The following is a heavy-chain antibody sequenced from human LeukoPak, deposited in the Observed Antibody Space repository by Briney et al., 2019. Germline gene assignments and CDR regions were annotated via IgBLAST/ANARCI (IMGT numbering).Heavy chain of an antibody. CDR1: RFTFSNYA. V-gene: IGHV3-30-3*01. CDR2: ISYDGSNK. Sequence: GGSLRLSCAASRFTFSNYAMHWVRQAPGKGLEWVAVISYDGSNKYYADSVKGRFTISRDNSKNTLYLQMNSLRAEDTAVYYCARAEVGASDYWGQGTLVTVSS. J-gene: IGHJ4*02. D-gene: IGHD1-26*01. CDR3: ARAEVGASDY.